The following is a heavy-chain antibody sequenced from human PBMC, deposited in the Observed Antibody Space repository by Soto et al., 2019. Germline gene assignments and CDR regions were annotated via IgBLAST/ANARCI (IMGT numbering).Heavy chain of an antibody. Sequence: ASVKVSCKASGYTFTGYYMHWVRQAPGQGLEWMGWINPNSGGTNYAQKFQGRVAMTRDTSISTAYMELSRLRSDDTAVYYCARGGVGWTYCSSTSCYTGRDYYYYGMDVWGQGTMVTVSS. D-gene: IGHD2-2*02. V-gene: IGHV1-2*02. CDR3: ARGGVGWTYCSSTSCYTGRDYYYYGMDV. CDR1: GYTFTGYY. CDR2: INPNSGGT. J-gene: IGHJ6*02.